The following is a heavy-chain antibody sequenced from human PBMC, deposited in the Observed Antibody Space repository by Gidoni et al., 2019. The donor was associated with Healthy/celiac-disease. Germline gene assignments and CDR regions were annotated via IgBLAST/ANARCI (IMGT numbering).Heavy chain of an antibody. CDR1: GYPFTSYG. V-gene: IGHV1-18*01. D-gene: IGHD3-16*01. Sequence: QVQLVQSGAEVQKPGASVKVSCKASGYPFTSYGISWVRQAPGQGLEWMGWISAYNGNTNYAQKLKGRVTMTTDTSTSTAYMELRSLRSDDTAVYYCAREGGYDYVWGSYADAFDIWGQGTMVTVSS. CDR3: AREGGYDYVWGSYADAFDI. CDR2: ISAYNGNT. J-gene: IGHJ3*02.